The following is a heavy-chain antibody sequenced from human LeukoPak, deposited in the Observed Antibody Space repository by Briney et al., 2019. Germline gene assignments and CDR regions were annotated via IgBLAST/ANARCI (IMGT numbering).Heavy chain of an antibody. CDR1: GYTLTELS. CDR2: FDPEDGET. Sequence: GASVKVSCKVSGYTLTELSMHWVRQAPGKGLEWMGGFDPEDGETIYAQKFQGRVTMTEDTSTDTAYMELSSLRSEDTAVYYCATGSQYYYDSSGYSSSYWYFDLWGRGTLVTVSS. J-gene: IGHJ2*01. V-gene: IGHV1-24*01. D-gene: IGHD3-22*01. CDR3: ATGSQYYYDSSGYSSSYWYFDL.